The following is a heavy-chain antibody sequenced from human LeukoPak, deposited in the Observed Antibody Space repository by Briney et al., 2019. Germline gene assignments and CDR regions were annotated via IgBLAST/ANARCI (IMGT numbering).Heavy chain of an antibody. Sequence: VGSLRLSCSASAFTFSNAWMNWVRQAPGKGLEWVRRIKSKTDGGTTDYAAPVKGRFTISRDDSKNTLYLQMSSLKTEDTAVYYCTTRIFHWGQGTLVTVSS. CDR3: TTRIFH. V-gene: IGHV3-15*01. CDR2: IKSKTDGGTT. CDR1: AFTFSNAW. D-gene: IGHD2/OR15-2a*01. J-gene: IGHJ4*02.